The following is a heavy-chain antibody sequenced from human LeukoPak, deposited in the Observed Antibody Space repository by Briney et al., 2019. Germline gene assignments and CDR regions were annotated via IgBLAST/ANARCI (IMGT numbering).Heavy chain of an antibody. Sequence: GGSLRLSCAASGFTFSSYGMHWVRQAPGKGLEWVAVIWYDGSNKYYADSVKGRFTISRDNSKNTLYLQMNSLRAEDTAVYYCARDSIAAAGDYYYGMDVWGQGTTVTASS. CDR1: GFTFSSYG. V-gene: IGHV3-33*01. CDR2: IWYDGSNK. J-gene: IGHJ6*02. CDR3: ARDSIAAAGDYYYGMDV. D-gene: IGHD6-13*01.